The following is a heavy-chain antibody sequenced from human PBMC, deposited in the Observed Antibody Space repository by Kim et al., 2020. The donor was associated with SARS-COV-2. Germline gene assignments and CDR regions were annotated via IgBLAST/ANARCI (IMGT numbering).Heavy chain of an antibody. CDR3: AGDNYVWGSYRYWGSNWFDP. CDR2: ISSSSSYI. CDR1: GFTFSSYS. D-gene: IGHD3-16*02. V-gene: IGHV3-21*01. J-gene: IGHJ5*02. Sequence: GGSLRLSCAASGFTFSSYSMNWVRQAPGKGLEWVSSISSSSSYIYYADSVKGRFTISRDNAKNSLYLQMNSLRAEDTAVYYCAGDNYVWGSYRYWGSNWFDPWGQGTLVTVSS.